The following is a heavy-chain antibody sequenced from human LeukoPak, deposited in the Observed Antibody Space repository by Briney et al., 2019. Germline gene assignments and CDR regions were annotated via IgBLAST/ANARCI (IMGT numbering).Heavy chain of an antibody. CDR2: IGHSGST. V-gene: IGHV4-34*01. CDR3: GRHGLRGWYFDL. D-gene: IGHD3/OR15-3a*01. J-gene: IGHJ2*01. CDR1: GGSFSGYY. Sequence: SETLSLTCAVYGGSFSGYYGSWIRQPPGKGLEWIGQIGHSGSTSYNPSLKSRVTISVDTSNNQFSLNLNSVTAADTAVYYCGRHGLRGWYFDLWGRGTLVTVSS.